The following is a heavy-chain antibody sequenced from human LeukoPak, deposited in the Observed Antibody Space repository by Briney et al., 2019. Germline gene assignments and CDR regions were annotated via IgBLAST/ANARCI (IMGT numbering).Heavy chain of an antibody. CDR3: ARGLFGGGGFDY. V-gene: IGHV3-20*04. D-gene: IGHD3-16*01. CDR1: GFTFSDYA. Sequence: GGSLRLSCAVSGFTFSDYAMSWVRQAPGKGLEWVSGINWNGGSIDYADSVKGRFTISRDNAKNSLYLQMNSLRAEDTALYYCARGLFGGGGFDYWGQGTLVTVSS. J-gene: IGHJ4*02. CDR2: INWNGGSI.